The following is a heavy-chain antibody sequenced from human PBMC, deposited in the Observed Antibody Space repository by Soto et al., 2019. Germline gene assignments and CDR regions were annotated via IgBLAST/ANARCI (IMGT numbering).Heavy chain of an antibody. CDR3: AKARLWGGDGYNSYYYNAMDV. J-gene: IGHJ6*02. D-gene: IGHD3-16*01. Sequence: EMQLVESGGGLVQPGRSLRLSCAASGFTFDDYAMYWVRQGPGKDLEWVSGISWASGRVGYADSVKGRFTISRDNAKNSLYLQMNSLRPEDTALYYCAKARLWGGDGYNSYYYNAMDVWGQGTTVTVSS. CDR2: ISWASGRV. CDR1: GFTFDDYA. V-gene: IGHV3-9*01.